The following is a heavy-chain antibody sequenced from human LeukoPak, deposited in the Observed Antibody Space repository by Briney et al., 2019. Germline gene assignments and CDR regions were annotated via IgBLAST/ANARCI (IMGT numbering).Heavy chain of an antibody. CDR3: ARALDYYDSSGYYGY. CDR2: ISYDGSNK. Sequence: PGGSLRLSCVASGFTFSSHAMRWVRQAPGKGLEWVAVISYDGSNKYYADSVKGRFTISRDNSKNTLYLQMNSLRAEDTAVYYCARALDYYDSSGYYGYWGQGTLVTVSS. CDR1: GFTFSSHA. V-gene: IGHV3-30-3*01. D-gene: IGHD3-22*01. J-gene: IGHJ4*02.